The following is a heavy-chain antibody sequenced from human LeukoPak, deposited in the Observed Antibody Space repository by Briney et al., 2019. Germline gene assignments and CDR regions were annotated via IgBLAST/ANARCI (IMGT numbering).Heavy chain of an antibody. CDR3: ARGSTGNFDY. CDR2: IYHSGST. CDR1: GGSISSGGYS. J-gene: IGHJ4*02. V-gene: IGHV4-30-2*01. D-gene: IGHD3-10*01. Sequence: SETLSLTCAVSGGSISSGGYSWSWIRQPPGKGLEWIGYIYHSGSTYYNPSLKSRVTKSVDRSKNQFSLKLSSVTAADTAVYYCARGSTGNFDYWGQGTLVTVSS.